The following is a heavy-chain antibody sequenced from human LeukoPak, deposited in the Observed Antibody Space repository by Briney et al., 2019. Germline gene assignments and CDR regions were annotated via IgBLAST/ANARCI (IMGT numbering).Heavy chain of an antibody. D-gene: IGHD3-10*01. J-gene: IGHJ3*02. CDR3: AREEGSTSYYNFFAFDI. CDR1: GAAITSYY. CDR2: IYYTGDT. Sequence: SETLSLTCTVSGAAITSYYWSWIRQSPGKGLEWIGSIYYTGDTNYNPSLKSRVTISVDTSRNQFSLKPTSVTAADTAVYYCAREEGSTSYYNFFAFDIWGHGTMVTVSS. V-gene: IGHV4-59*01.